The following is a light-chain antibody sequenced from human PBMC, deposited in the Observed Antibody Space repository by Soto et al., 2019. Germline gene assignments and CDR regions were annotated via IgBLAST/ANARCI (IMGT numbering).Light chain of an antibody. CDR1: SSDVGGYNY. J-gene: IGLJ2*01. V-gene: IGLV2-14*01. CDR2: EVN. Sequence: QSALTQPASVSGSPGQSITISCTGTSSDVGGYNYVSWYQQHPGKAPKLMIFEVNNRPSGVSNRFSGSKSGITASLTISGLQADDEADYYCSSYTSGSTLVFGGGTKVTVL. CDR3: SSYTSGSTLV.